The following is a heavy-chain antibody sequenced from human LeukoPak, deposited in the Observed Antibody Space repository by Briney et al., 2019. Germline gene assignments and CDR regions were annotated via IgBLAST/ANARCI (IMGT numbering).Heavy chain of an antibody. CDR1: GCTFSTNW. J-gene: IGHJ6*03. V-gene: IGHV3-74*01. CDR2: ISTDGKNT. Sequence: GGSLRLSCTVSGCTFSTNWMHWVCQAPGKGLVWVSRISTDGKNTIYADSVKGRFTISTDNANNMLFLQMNSLRGDDTAVLCLGIESRLSEEYYMYVWGKGTTVTVSS. CDR3: GIESRLSEEYYMYV. D-gene: IGHD3-16*01.